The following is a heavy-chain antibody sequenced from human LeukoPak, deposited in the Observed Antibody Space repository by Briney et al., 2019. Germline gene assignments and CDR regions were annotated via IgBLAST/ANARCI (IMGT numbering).Heavy chain of an antibody. CDR3: ARAYDSSGQIFDY. Sequence: GESLKISCKGSGYSFTSYWIGWMRQMPGKGLEWMGIIYPGDSDTRYRPSFQGQVTISADKSISTAYLQWSSLKASDTAMYYCARAYDSSGQIFDYWGQGALVTVSS. CDR2: IYPGDSDT. V-gene: IGHV5-51*01. J-gene: IGHJ4*02. D-gene: IGHD3-22*01. CDR1: GYSFTSYW.